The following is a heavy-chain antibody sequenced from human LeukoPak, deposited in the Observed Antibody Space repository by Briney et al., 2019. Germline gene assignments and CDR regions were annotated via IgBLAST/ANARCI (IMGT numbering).Heavy chain of an antibody. CDR1: GGTFSSYA. Sequence: ASVKVSCKASGGTFSSYAISWVRQAPGQGLEWMGRIIPILGIANYAQKFQGGVTITADKSTSTAYMELSSLRSEDTAVYYCARGSSSSPYNWFDPWGQGTLVTVSS. J-gene: IGHJ5*02. CDR3: ARGSSSSPYNWFDP. CDR2: IIPILGIA. V-gene: IGHV1-69*04. D-gene: IGHD6-6*01.